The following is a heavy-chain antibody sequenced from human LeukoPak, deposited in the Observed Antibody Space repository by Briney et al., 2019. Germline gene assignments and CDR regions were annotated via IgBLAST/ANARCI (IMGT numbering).Heavy chain of an antibody. CDR1: GYTLTELS. D-gene: IGHD6-13*01. J-gene: IGHJ4*02. Sequence: ASVKVSCKVSGYTLTELSMHWVRQAPGKGLEWMGGFDPEDGETIYAQKFQGRVTMTEDTSADTAYMELSSLRSEDTAVYYCATDRGSWYVFEYWGQGTLVTVSS. CDR3: ATDRGSWYVFEY. V-gene: IGHV1-24*01. CDR2: FDPEDGET.